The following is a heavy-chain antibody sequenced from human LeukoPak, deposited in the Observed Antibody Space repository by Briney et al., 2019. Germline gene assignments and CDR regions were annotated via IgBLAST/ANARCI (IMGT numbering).Heavy chain of an antibody. CDR1: GFTFSSYG. D-gene: IGHD3-22*01. CDR2: IWYDGSNK. V-gene: IGHV3-33*01. Sequence: GGSLRLSCAASGFTFSSYGMHWVRQAPGKGLEWVAVIWYDGSNKYYADSVKGRFTISRDNSKNTLYLQMNSLRAEDTAVYYCARDPSDYYDSSGHYGWFDPWGQGTLVTVSS. J-gene: IGHJ5*02. CDR3: ARDPSDYYDSSGHYGWFDP.